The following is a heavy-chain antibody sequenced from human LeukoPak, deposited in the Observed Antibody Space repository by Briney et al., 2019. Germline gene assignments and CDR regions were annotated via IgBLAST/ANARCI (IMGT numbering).Heavy chain of an antibody. V-gene: IGHV3-33*08. CDR1: GFTFSNYA. D-gene: IGHD1-26*01. J-gene: IGHJ3*02. CDR2: IWYDGSNK. Sequence: GGSLRLSCAASGFTFSNYAMSWVRQAPGKGLEWVAVIWYDGSNKYYADSVKGRFTISRDNSKNTLYLQMNSLRAEDTAVYYCARARELLEAASYAFDIWGQGTMVTVSS. CDR3: ARARELLEAASYAFDI.